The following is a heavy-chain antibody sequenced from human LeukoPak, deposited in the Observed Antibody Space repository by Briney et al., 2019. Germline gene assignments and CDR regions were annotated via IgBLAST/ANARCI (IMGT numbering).Heavy chain of an antibody. CDR2: IYGGGRT. J-gene: IGHJ4*02. Sequence: PGGSLRLSCAASGFSVSGNYMSWVRQAPGKGLESVSIIYGGGRTDYRDSVRGRFTISRHNSKNTLYLQMNSLRTDDTAVYYCAGATVTPLIDYWGQGALVTVSS. V-gene: IGHV3-53*04. CDR1: GFSVSGNY. D-gene: IGHD4-17*01. CDR3: AGATVTPLIDY.